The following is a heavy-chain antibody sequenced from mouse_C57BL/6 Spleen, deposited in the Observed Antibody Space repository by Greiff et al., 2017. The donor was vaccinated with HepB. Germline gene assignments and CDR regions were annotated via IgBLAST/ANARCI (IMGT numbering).Heavy chain of an antibody. CDR1: GYTFTDYE. D-gene: IGHD2-4*01. V-gene: IGHV1-15*01. CDR2: IDPETGGT. Sequence: VQRVESGAELVRPGASVTLSCKASGYTFTDYEMHWVKQTPVHGLEWIGAIDPETGGTAYNQKFKGKAILTADKSSSTAYMELRSLTSEDSAVYYCTRGGLRNYAMDYWGQGTSVTVSS. CDR3: TRGGLRNYAMDY. J-gene: IGHJ4*01.